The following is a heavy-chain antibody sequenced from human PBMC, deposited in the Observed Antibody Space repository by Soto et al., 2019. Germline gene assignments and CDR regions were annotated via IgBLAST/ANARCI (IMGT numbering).Heavy chain of an antibody. CDR2: IYTSGST. CDR1: GGSISSYY. D-gene: IGHD5-12*01. Sequence: PSETLSLTCTVSGGSISSYYWSWIRQPAGKGLEWIGRIYTSGSTNYNPSLKSRVTMSIDRTRNQFSLKLSSVTAADMAVYYCARGGGYDSFDYWGQGVLVTVSS. V-gene: IGHV4-4*07. CDR3: ARGGGYDSFDY. J-gene: IGHJ4*02.